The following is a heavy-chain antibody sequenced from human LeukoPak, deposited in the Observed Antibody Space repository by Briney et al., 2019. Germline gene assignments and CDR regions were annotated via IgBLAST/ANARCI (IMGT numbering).Heavy chain of an antibody. CDR3: ARARSFWSAYFFDY. V-gene: IGHV4-59*01. Sequence: PSETLSLTCAVYGGSFSGYYWSWIRQPPGKGLEWIGYIYYSGSTNYNPSLKSRVTISVDTSKNQFSLKLSSVTAADTAVYYCARARSFWSAYFFDYWGQGTLVTVSS. CDR2: IYYSGST. D-gene: IGHD3-3*01. CDR1: GGSFSGYY. J-gene: IGHJ4*02.